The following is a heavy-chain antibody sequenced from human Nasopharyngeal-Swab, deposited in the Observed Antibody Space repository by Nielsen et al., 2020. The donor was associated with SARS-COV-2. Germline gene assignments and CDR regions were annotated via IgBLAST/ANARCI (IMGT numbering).Heavy chain of an antibody. D-gene: IGHD3-10*01. CDR2: IYYSGST. J-gene: IGHJ6*03. V-gene: IGHV4-59*01. Sequence: SKTLSLTCTVSGGSISSYYWSWIRQPPGKGLEWIGYIYYSGSTNYNPSLKSRVTISVDTSKNQFSLKLSSVTAADTAVYYCARDRVAAGMDVWGKGTTVTVSS. CDR1: GGSISSYY. CDR3: ARDRVAAGMDV.